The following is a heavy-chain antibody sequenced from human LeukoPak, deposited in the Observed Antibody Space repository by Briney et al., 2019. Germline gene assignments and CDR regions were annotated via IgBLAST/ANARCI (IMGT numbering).Heavy chain of an antibody. V-gene: IGHV3-13*01. D-gene: IGHD6-19*01. CDR3: AREPDVYGSWYFDL. Sequence: PGGSLRLSCAASGFTLSSHDVHWVRQVPGKGLEWISAINVAGNTYYPGSVKGRFSVSRDNAKNSVHLLMTSQRAGDTALYHCAREPDVYGSWYFDLWGRGTPVTVSS. CDR1: GFTLSSHD. J-gene: IGHJ2*01. CDR2: INVAGNT.